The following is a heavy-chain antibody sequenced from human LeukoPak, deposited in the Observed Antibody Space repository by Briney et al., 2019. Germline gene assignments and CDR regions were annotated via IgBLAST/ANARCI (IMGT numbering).Heavy chain of an antibody. J-gene: IGHJ4*02. CDR2: IYPGNSDI. D-gene: IGHD2-2*01. CDR3: ARHLSSIASCPNY. CDR1: GYSFARYW. Sequence: GESLKISCKGSGYSFARYWIAWVRQMPGKGLEWMGVIYPGNSDITYSPSFQGQVTISADKSVSIAYLHWSSLKASDTAIYYCARHLSSIASCPNYWGQGTLVTVSS. V-gene: IGHV5-51*01.